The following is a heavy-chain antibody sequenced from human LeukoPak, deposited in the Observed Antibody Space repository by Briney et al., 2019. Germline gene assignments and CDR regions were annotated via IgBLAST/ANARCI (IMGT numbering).Heavy chain of an antibody. CDR3: ARGSSSGWYEVFFDY. CDR2: IYYSGST. CDR1: GGSISGYY. D-gene: IGHD6-19*01. Sequence: PSETLSLTCTVSGGSISGYYWSWIRQPPGKELEWIGYIYYSGSTIYNPSLKSRVTISVDTSKNHFPLKLSSVTAADTAVYYCARGSSSGWYEVFFDYWGQGTLVTVSS. J-gene: IGHJ4*02. V-gene: IGHV4-59*08.